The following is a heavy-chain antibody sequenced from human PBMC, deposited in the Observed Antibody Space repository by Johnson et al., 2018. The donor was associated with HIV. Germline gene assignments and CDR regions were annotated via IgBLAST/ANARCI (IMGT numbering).Heavy chain of an antibody. D-gene: IGHD4-17*01. CDR1: GFTFSSYA. V-gene: IGHV3-30-3*01. Sequence: QVQLVESGGGLVKPGGSLRLSCAASGFTFSSYAMHWVRQAPGKGLAWVAVISYDGSNNYYADSVKGRFTISRDNSKNTLYLQMNSLRAEDTAVYYCARALTTDAFDIWGQGTMVTVSS. J-gene: IGHJ3*02. CDR2: ISYDGSNN. CDR3: ARALTTDAFDI.